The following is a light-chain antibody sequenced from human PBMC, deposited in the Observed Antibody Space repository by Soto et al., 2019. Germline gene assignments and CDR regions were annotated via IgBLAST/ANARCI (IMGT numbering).Light chain of an antibody. CDR3: EQTYSTPWT. CDR1: QSISTY. V-gene: IGKV1-39*01. Sequence: DIQMTQSPSSLSASVGDSVTITCRASQSISTYLNWYQQKPGKAPKLLIYGASSLQGGVPSRFTGIGSGTDFTLTISSLQPEDFASYHCEQTYSTPWTFGQGTKMEIK. J-gene: IGKJ1*01. CDR2: GAS.